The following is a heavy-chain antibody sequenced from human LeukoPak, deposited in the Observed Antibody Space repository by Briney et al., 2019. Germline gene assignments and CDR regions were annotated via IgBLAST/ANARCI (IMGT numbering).Heavy chain of an antibody. V-gene: IGHV3-74*01. D-gene: IGHD3-22*01. Sequence: QAGGSLRLSCAASGFTFSSYWMHWVRQAPGKGLVWVSRINSDGSSTSYADSVKGRFTISRDNAKNTLYLQMNSLRAEDTAVYYCARDGGSYYYDSSSYSNPGYWGQGTLVTVSS. CDR3: ARDGGSYYYDSSSYSNPGY. CDR1: GFTFSSYW. J-gene: IGHJ4*02. CDR2: INSDGSST.